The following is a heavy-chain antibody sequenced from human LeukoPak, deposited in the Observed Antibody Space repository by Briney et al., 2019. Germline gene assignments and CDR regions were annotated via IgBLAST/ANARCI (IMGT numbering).Heavy chain of an antibody. CDR1: GFTFGTYW. CDR2: IKQDGSVK. CDR3: ARDRGVWFGELLSSYYYYGMDV. D-gene: IGHD3-10*01. Sequence: GGSLRLSCAASGFTFGTYWMNWVRQAPGKGLEWVANIKQDGSVKYYVDSVKGRFTTSRDNTKNSLYLQMNSLRAEDTAVYYCARDRGVWFGELLSSYYYYGMDVWGQGTTVTVSS. J-gene: IGHJ6*02. V-gene: IGHV3-7*01.